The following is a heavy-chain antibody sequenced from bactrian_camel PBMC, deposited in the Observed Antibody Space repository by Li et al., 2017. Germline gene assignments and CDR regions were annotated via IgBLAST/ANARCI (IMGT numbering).Heavy chain of an antibody. CDR3: AADATTWWTGCLNDEYNY. D-gene: IGHD3*01. CDR2: IQDDGAK. CDR1: GYTRRSGC. Sequence: QLVESGGGSVQAGGSLSLSCATRGYTRRSGCLAWFRQVPGKEREMVAQIQDDGAKHYDSTAEGRFTISKDAAKDTLYLKINSLKSEDTAMYYCAADATTWWTGCLNDEYNYWGQGTQVTVS. V-gene: IGHV3S53*01. J-gene: IGHJ4*01.